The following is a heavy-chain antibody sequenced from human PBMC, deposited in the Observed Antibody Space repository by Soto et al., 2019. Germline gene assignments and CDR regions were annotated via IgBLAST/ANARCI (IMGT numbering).Heavy chain of an antibody. Sequence: SETLSLTCAVYGGSFSGYYWSWIRQPPGKGLEWIGEINHSGSTNYNPSLKSRVTISVDTSKNQFSLKLSSVTAADTAVYYCARQVAGIVVVVAANYGMDVWGQGTTVTVSS. CDR3: ARQVAGIVVVVAANYGMDV. D-gene: IGHD2-15*01. J-gene: IGHJ6*02. CDR1: GGSFSGYY. V-gene: IGHV4-34*01. CDR2: INHSGST.